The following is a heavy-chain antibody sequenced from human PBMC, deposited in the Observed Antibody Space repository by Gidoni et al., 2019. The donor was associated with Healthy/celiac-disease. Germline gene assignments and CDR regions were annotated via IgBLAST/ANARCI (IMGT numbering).Heavy chain of an antibody. J-gene: IGHJ4*02. CDR1: GFTFSSYA. CDR3: VKDIVADDLVVTPFDY. CDR2: ISSNGGST. Sequence: EVQLVESGGGLVQPGGSLRLSCSASGFTFSSYAMHWVRQAPGKGLEYVSAISSNGGSTYYADSVKGRFTISRDNSKNTLYLQMSSLRAEDTAVYYCVKDIVADDLVVTPFDYWGQGTLVTVSS. V-gene: IGHV3-64D*08. D-gene: IGHD3-22*01.